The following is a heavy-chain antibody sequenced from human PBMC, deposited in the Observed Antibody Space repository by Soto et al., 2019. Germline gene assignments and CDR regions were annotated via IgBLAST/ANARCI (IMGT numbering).Heavy chain of an antibody. J-gene: IGHJ6*02. CDR1: GYSFTSYW. V-gene: IGHV5-51*01. D-gene: IGHD6-13*01. Sequence: EVQLVQSGAEVKKPGESLKISCKGSGYSFTSYWIGWVRQMPGKGLEWMGIIYPGDSDTSYSPSFQGQVTISAAKSISTAYGQWSSLKASDTAMYYCARAAAAGKYSYGVDVWGQGTTVTVSS. CDR2: IYPGDSDT. CDR3: ARAAAAGKYSYGVDV.